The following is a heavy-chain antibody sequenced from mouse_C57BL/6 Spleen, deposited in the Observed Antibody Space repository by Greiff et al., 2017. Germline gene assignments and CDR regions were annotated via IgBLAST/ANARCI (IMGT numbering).Heavy chain of an antibody. D-gene: IGHD2-4*01. V-gene: IGHV2-2*01. Sequence: QVQLQQSGAGLVQPSQCLSITCTASGFSLTSYGVYWVRQSPGKGLEWLGVIWSGGSTDYNAAFISRLSISKGNAKSQVFFKMSSLQADDTAIYYCAIGKGYDDDDFDYWGQGTTLTVSS. J-gene: IGHJ2*01. CDR3: AIGKGYDDDDFDY. CDR1: GFSLTSYG. CDR2: IWSGGST.